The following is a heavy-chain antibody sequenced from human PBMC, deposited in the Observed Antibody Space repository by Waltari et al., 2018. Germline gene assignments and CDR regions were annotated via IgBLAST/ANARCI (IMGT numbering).Heavy chain of an antibody. Sequence: QVQLQESGPGLVKPSETLSLTCAVSGYSISSGYYWGWIRQPPGKGLEWIGSIYHSGRSYYNRPLKGRVTISVDTSKNHFSLKISSVTAADTAVYYCARQREPYDLDYWGQGTLVTVSS. CDR2: IYHSGRS. D-gene: IGHD1-26*01. CDR1: GYSISSGYY. V-gene: IGHV4-38-2*01. J-gene: IGHJ4*02. CDR3: ARQREPYDLDY.